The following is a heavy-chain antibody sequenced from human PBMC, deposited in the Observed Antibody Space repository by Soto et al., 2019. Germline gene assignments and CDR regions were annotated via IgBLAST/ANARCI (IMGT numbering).Heavy chain of an antibody. CDR1: GFTFSSYA. V-gene: IGHV3-23*01. J-gene: IGHJ4*02. CDR3: AKAGPDSLRPRVAVAGRRIPYYFDY. Sequence: GGSLRLSCAASGFTFSSYAMSWVRQAPGKGLEWVSAISGSGGSTYYADSVKGRFTISRDNSKNTLYLQMNSLRAEDTAVYYCAKAGPDSLRPRVAVAGRRIPYYFDYWGQGTLVTVSS. D-gene: IGHD6-19*01. CDR2: ISGSGGST.